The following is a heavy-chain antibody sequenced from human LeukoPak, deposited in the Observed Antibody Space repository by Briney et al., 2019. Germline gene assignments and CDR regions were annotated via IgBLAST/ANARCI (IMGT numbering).Heavy chain of an antibody. CDR1: RFTFSRAW. CDR3: ARDADGYED. CDR2: IKEDGSED. V-gene: IGHV3-7*01. Sequence: PGGSLRLSWAASRFTFSRAWMSWVRQAPGKGLEWVANIKEDGSEDYYADSVKGRFAISKDNAKNSLYLQMNSLRAEDTAMYYCARDADGYEDWGQGTLVTVSS. J-gene: IGHJ4*02. D-gene: IGHD5-24*01.